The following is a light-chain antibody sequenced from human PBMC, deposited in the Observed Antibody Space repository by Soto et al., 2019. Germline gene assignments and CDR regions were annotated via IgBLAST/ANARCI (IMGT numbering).Light chain of an antibody. CDR3: QQSYSTPRT. J-gene: IGKJ1*01. CDR2: AAS. Sequence: DIQMTQSPSSLSASVGDRVTITCLARQTISNYFNWYQQKPGKAPKLLIYAASSLQTGVPSRFSRSGSGTDFTLTISILQPEDFATYYCQQSYSTPRTFGQGTKVEIK. V-gene: IGKV1-39*01. CDR1: QTISNY.